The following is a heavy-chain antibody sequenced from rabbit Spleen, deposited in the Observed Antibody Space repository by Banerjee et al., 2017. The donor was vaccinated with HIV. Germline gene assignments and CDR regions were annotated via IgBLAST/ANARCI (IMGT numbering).Heavy chain of an antibody. V-gene: IGHV1S47*01. J-gene: IGHJ4*01. D-gene: IGHD6-1*01. Sequence: EESGGDLVKLGASLTLTCKVSGFDFSSDAMCWVRQAPGKGPEFIACIYNGDGSTYYASWVNGRVTVSKTSSTTVTLRMTSLTGADTATYFCARDEVYASYAAYGYATLYYYDVWGPGTLVTVS. CDR2: IYNGDGST. CDR1: GFDFSSDA. CDR3: ARDEVYASYAAYGYATLYYYDV.